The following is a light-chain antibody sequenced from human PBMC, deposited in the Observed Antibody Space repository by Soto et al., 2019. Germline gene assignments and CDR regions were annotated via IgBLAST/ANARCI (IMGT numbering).Light chain of an antibody. CDR2: ETA. CDR1: QSVYSK. Sequence: EIVMTQSPATLSVSAGAIATLSCRASQSVYSKVAWYQQKPGQAPRLPIYETATRATDIPARFPGSGSGTEFPLTIPTLQSEDFAIYYCQQYSQWPPYTFGQGTKVDIK. J-gene: IGKJ2*01. CDR3: QQYSQWPPYT. V-gene: IGKV3-15*01.